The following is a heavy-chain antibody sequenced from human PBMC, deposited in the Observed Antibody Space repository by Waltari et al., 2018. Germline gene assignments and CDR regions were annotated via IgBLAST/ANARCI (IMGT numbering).Heavy chain of an antibody. CDR3: ARAGPAYDSSGYYFWYFDL. CDR2: IYTSGST. J-gene: IGHJ2*01. D-gene: IGHD3-22*01. CDR1: GGSISSYY. V-gene: IGHV4-4*07. Sequence: QVQLQESGPGLVKPSETLSLTCTVSGGSISSYYWSWIRQPAGKGLKWIGRIYTSGSTNYNPSLKSRVTMSVDTSKNQFSLKLSSVTAADTAVYYCARAGPAYDSSGYYFWYFDLWGRGTLVTVSS.